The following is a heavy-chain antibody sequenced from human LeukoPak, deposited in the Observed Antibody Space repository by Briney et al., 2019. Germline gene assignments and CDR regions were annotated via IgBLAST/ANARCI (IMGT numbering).Heavy chain of an antibody. D-gene: IGHD5-24*01. CDR3: TTDQFNSFDI. Sequence: GRSLRLSCAASRFIFSTYPMHWLRQAPGKGLEWVGRMRSKANSFVTTYTTSVQGRFTISRDDSKNTAYLQMNSLRTEDTALYYCTTDQFNSFDIWGRGTMVTVSS. CDR1: RFIFSTYP. J-gene: IGHJ3*02. CDR2: MRSKANSFVT. V-gene: IGHV3-73*01.